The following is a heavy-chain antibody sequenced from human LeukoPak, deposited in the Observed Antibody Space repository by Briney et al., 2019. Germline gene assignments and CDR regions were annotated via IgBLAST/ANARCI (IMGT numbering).Heavy chain of an antibody. CDR1: GVTVTGKY. Sequence: GGSLRLSCAASGVTVTGKYMNWVRQAPGKGLEWVSSISSSSSYIYYADSVKGRFTISRDNAKNSLYLQMNSLRAEDTAVYYCARDPLGDYWGQGTLVTVSS. CDR3: ARDPLGDY. CDR2: ISSSSSYI. V-gene: IGHV3-21*01. J-gene: IGHJ4*02.